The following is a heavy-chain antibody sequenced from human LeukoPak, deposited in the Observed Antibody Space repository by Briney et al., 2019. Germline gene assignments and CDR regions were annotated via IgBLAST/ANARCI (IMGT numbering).Heavy chain of an antibody. Sequence: ASLKVSCKASGYTFTNYGISWMRQAPGQGLEWMGWINVYGGHAKYAQKFLGRVSLTTDTSTSTAYMELRSLTSDDTAVYFCARPRRRYYYYGMDVWGQGTSVTVSS. J-gene: IGHJ6*02. CDR2: INVYGGHA. CDR1: GYTFTNYG. V-gene: IGHV1-18*01. CDR3: ARPRRRYYYYGMDV.